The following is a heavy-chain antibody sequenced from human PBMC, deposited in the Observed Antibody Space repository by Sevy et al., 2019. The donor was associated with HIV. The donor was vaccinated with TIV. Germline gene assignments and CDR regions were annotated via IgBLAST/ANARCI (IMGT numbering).Heavy chain of an antibody. V-gene: IGHV1-2*02. CDR3: ARGPDRAYDFYY. Sequence: ASVKVSCKASGYSFTTYRITWLRQAPGQGLEWMGWISPHNGDTNYAQKFQGRVTMTRDTSISTAYMELSRLRSDDTAVYYCARGPDRAYDFYYWGQGTLVTVSS. D-gene: IGHD4-17*01. CDR1: GYSFTTYR. CDR2: ISPHNGDT. J-gene: IGHJ4*02.